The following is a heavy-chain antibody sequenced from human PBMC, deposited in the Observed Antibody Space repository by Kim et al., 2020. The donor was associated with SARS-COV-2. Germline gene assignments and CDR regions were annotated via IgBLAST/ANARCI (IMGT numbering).Heavy chain of an antibody. D-gene: IGHD1-26*01. CDR3: ARVGSGSSPFDS. Sequence: ASVKVSCKASGYTFTGYYMHWVRQAPGQGLEWMGWINPNTGDTNYAQKFQGRVSMTRDTSIRTAYMELSSLRSDDTAVYFCARVGSGSSPFDSWGQGTLVTVSS. CDR1: GYTFTGYY. V-gene: IGHV1-2*02. J-gene: IGHJ4*02. CDR2: INPNTGDT.